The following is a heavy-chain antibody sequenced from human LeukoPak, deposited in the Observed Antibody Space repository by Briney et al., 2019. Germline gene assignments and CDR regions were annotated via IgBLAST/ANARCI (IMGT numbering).Heavy chain of an antibody. D-gene: IGHD6-19*01. CDR1: GYTLTELS. J-gene: IGHJ4*02. CDR3: ARTEYSSGYGTSYFDY. CDR2: FDPEDGET. Sequence: ASVKVSCKVSGYTLTELSMHWVRQAPGKGLEWMGGFDPEDGETIYAQKFQGRVTMTRDMSTSTVYMELSSLRSEDTAVYYCARTEYSSGYGTSYFDYWGQGTLVTVSS. V-gene: IGHV1-24*01.